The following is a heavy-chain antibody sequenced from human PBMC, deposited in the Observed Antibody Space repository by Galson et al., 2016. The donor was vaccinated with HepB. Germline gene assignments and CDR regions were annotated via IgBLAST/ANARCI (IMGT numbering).Heavy chain of an antibody. CDR1: GLSFSVRG. CDR2: IWNDGRTT. CDR3: ATDGPPTVVVGAALDS. V-gene: IGHV3-33*01. Sequence: SLRLSCATSGLSFSVRGMHWVRQAPGKGLEWVAVIWNDGRTTYYGDSVNGRFIISRDNSRETLYLQMNSLRVDDTAIYYCATDGPPTVVVGAALDSWGQGTLVTVSS. J-gene: IGHJ5*01. D-gene: IGHD2-15*01.